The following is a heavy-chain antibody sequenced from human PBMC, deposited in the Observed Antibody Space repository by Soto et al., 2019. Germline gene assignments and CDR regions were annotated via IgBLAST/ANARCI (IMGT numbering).Heavy chain of an antibody. V-gene: IGHV4-39*02. D-gene: IGHD6-13*01. CDR3: AREGVSSSWYNYYGMDV. J-gene: IGHJ6*02. CDR1: GGSISSSSYF. CDR2: IYYSGST. Sequence: SETLSLTCTVSGGSISSSSYFRGWIRQPPGKGLEWIGSIYYSGSTYYNPSLKRRVTVSVDTSKNQCSLKLSSVTAADTAVYYCAREGVSSSWYNYYGMDVWGQGTLVTVSS.